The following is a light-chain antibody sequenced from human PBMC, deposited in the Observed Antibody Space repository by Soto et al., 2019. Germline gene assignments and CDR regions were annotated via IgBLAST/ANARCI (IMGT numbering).Light chain of an antibody. J-gene: IGKJ4*01. V-gene: IGKV1-39*01. Sequence: VQMTQTPSSLSALVGDRVTITCRASQSVSRYLNWYQHKPGKAPKLLINAASNLRSGVPSRFSGSGSGTDFTLTISRLEPEDFAVYYRQQYGSSPLPFGGGTKVDIK. CDR1: QSVSRY. CDR2: AAS. CDR3: QQYGSSPLP.